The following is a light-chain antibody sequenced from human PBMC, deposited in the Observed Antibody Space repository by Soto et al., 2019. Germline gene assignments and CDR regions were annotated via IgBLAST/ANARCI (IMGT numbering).Light chain of an antibody. J-gene: IGKJ1*01. CDR3: QHFSDSVWT. V-gene: IGKV3-20*01. Sequence: TVLTQSPCTLSWSPGDRATLSWGASQSVSSSYLAWYQQNNGQAPRLVIYAVSSRAIDTPDRFSGSGYGTDFNLTISRLESEDFAVYYCQHFSDSVWTFGQGTKVDIK. CDR2: AVS. CDR1: QSVSSSY.